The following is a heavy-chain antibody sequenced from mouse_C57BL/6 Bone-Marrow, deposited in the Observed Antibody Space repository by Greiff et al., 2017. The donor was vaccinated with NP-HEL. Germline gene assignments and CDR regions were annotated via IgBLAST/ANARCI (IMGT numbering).Heavy chain of an antibody. CDR3: ARGVLDWYSDV. D-gene: IGHD4-1*01. V-gene: IGHV7-1*01. CDR1: GFTFSDFY. CDR2: SRNKANDYTT. Sequence: EVKLVESGGGLVQSGRSLRLSCATSGFTFSDFYMEWVRQAPGKGLEWIAASRNKANDYTTEYSASVKGRFIVSRDTSQSILYLQMNAPRADVSAIYYGARGVLDWYSDVWGTGTTVTASS. J-gene: IGHJ1*03.